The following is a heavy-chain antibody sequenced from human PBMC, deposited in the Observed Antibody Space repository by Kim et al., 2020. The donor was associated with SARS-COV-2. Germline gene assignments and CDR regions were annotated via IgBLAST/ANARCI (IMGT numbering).Heavy chain of an antibody. CDR2: ISSSSETI. D-gene: IGHD6-13*01. J-gene: IGHJ4*02. CDR1: GFIFSAYS. V-gene: IGHV3-48*02. CDR3: ARGIPAAGTSHFDC. Sequence: GGSLRLSCAASGFIFSAYSMNWVRQAPGKGLEWVSYISSSSETIYYADSVKGRFTISRDNAKNSLYLQMNSLRDEDTAVYSCARGIPAAGTSHFDCWGLGTLVTVSS.